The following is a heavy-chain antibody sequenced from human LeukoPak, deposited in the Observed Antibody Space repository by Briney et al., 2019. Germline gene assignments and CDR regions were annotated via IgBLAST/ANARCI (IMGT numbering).Heavy chain of an antibody. CDR2: ISTYNGNT. CDR1: GYTFISYG. CDR3: AREATTGTVTTPPPNDY. Sequence: GASVKVSCKASGYTFISYGISWVRQAPGQGLEWMGWISTYNGNTDYAQKLQGRVTMTTDTSTSTAYMELRNLRSDDTAVYYCAREATTGTVTTPPPNDYWGQGTLVTVSS. D-gene: IGHD4-17*01. V-gene: IGHV1-18*01. J-gene: IGHJ4*02.